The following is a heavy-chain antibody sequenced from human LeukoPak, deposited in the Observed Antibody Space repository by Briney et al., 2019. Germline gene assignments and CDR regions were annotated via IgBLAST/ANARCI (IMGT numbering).Heavy chain of an antibody. D-gene: IGHD3-9*01. Sequence: GGSLRLSCAASGFRTIDHVMNWVRQAPGKGLEWVSYIDTSSSRIHYADSVKGRSTISRDDAKNSLYLQMNSLRDEDTAVYYCATDFDWAFNIWGQGTMVTVSS. CDR1: GFRTIDHV. V-gene: IGHV3-48*02. CDR2: IDTSSSRI. CDR3: ATDFDWAFNI. J-gene: IGHJ3*02.